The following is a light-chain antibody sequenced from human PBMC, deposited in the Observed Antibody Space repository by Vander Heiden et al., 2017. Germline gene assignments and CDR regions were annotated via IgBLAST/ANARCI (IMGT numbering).Light chain of an antibody. J-gene: IGLJ3*02. CDR3: SSYTSSSTLEGV. V-gene: IGLV2-14*01. CDR2: EVS. CDR1: SSDVGGYNY. Sequence: QSALTQPASVSGSPGQSITISCTGTSSDVGGYNYVSWYPQHPGTAPKLMIYEVSNRPSGVSNRFSGSKSGNTASLTISGLQAEDEADYYCSSYTSSSTLEGVFGGGTKLTVL.